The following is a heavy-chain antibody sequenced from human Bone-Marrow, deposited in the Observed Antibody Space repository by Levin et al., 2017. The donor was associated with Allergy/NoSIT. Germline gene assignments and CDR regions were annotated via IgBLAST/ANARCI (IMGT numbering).Heavy chain of an antibody. Sequence: ASVKVSCQGSGYTFTNYWIGWVRQVPGKGLEWLGVVYPGDSDTRYSPSFRGQVTISADKSINTAYLQWSSLKASDTAIYYCARQQRPTKYYHYMDIWGKGTTVTVSS. V-gene: IGHV5-51*01. CDR3: ARQQRPTKYYHYMDI. CDR2: VYPGDSDT. CDR1: GYTFTNYW. D-gene: IGHD1-1*01. J-gene: IGHJ6*03.